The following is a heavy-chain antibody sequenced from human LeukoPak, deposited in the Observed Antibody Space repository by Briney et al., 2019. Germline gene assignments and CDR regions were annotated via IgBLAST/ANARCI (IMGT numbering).Heavy chain of an antibody. D-gene: IGHD1-26*01. J-gene: IGHJ4*02. V-gene: IGHV1-2*02. CDR3: AAFIVGATYFDY. Sequence: GASVKVSCKASGYTFTGYYMHWVRQAPGQGLEWMGWINPNNGGTNFAQRFQGRVAMTRDTSISTAYMEVSSLRSEDTAVYYCAAFIVGATYFDYWGQGTLVTVSS. CDR2: INPNNGGT. CDR1: GYTFTGYY.